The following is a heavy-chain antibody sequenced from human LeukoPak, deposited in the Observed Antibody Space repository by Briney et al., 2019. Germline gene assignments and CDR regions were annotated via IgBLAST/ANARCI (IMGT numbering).Heavy chain of an antibody. J-gene: IGHJ4*02. D-gene: IGHD3-10*01. CDR3: AREGRSGGYFDY. V-gene: IGHV4-59*01. CDR1: GGSISSYY. Sequence: TSETLSLTCTVSGGSISSYYWSWIRQPPGKGLEWIGYIYYSGSTNYNPSLKSRVTISVDTSKNQFSLKLSSVTAADTATYYCAREGRSGGYFDYWGQGTLVTVSS. CDR2: IYYSGST.